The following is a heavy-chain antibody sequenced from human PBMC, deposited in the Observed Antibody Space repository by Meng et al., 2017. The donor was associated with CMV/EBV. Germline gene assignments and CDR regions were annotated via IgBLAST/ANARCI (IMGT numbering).Heavy chain of an antibody. D-gene: IGHD1-20*01. CDR1: GGTFSSSA. CDR2: IIPIFGTA. Sequence: QVLVVQSGAGMKKHVSSVKVYCKASGGTFSSSAISWLRPAPGQGLEWMGGIIPIFGTANYAQKYQGRVTITAGESTSTAYMELSSLRSEDTAVYYCASVTGIGWWYFDLWGRGTLVTVSS. V-gene: IGHV1-69*12. CDR3: ASVTGIGWWYFDL. J-gene: IGHJ2*01.